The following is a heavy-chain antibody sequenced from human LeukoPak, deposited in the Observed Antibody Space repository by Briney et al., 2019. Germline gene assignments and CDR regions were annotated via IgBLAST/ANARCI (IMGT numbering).Heavy chain of an antibody. J-gene: IGHJ4*02. V-gene: IGHV3-7*01. CDR1: GFTFSSYW. CDR2: IKQDGSEK. D-gene: IGHD3-9*01. CDR3: ARATDILTGYLDY. Sequence: GGSLRLSCAASGFTFSSYWMSWVRQAPGKGLEWVANIKQDGSEKYYVDSVKGRFTISRDNAKNSLYLQMNSLRAEDTAVYYCARATDILTGYLDYWGQGTLVTVSS.